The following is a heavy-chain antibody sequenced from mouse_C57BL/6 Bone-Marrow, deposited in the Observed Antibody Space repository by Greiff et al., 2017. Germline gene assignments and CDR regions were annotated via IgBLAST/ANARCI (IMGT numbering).Heavy chain of an antibody. CDR3: AMIYYYGSSAYWRFDV. CDR1: GYAFSSSW. D-gene: IGHD1-1*01. V-gene: IGHV1-82*01. Sequence: QVQLKQSGPELVKPGASVKISCKASGYAFSSSWMNWVKQRPGKGLEWIGRIYPGDGDTNYNGKFKGKATLTADKSSSTAYMQLSSLTSEDSAVYFCAMIYYYGSSAYWRFDVWGTGTTVTVSS. CDR2: IYPGDGDT. J-gene: IGHJ1*03.